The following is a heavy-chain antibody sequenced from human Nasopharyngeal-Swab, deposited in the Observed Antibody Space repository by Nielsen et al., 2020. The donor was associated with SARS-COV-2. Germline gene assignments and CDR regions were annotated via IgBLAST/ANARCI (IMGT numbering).Heavy chain of an antibody. CDR2: IFSNDEK. Sequence: RQAPGKALEWLAHIFSNDEKSYSTSLKSRLTISKDTSKSQVVLTMTSMDPVDTATYYCARILGHGDMIYYYYGMDVWGQGTTVTVSS. J-gene: IGHJ6*02. D-gene: IGHD4-17*01. CDR3: ARILGHGDMIYYYYGMDV. V-gene: IGHV2-26*01.